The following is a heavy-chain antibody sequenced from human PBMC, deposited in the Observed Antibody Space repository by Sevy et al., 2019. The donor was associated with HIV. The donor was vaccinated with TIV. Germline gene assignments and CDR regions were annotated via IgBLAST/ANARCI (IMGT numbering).Heavy chain of an antibody. CDR3: TTDRGYCSSTSCYSLNYYYGMDV. CDR1: GFTFSNAW. V-gene: IGHV3-15*01. D-gene: IGHD2-2*01. Sequence: GGSLRLSCAASGFTFSNAWMSWVRQAPGKGLEWVGRIKSKTDGGTTDYAAPVKGRFTIPRDDSKNTLYLQMNSLKTEDTAVYYCTTDRGYCSSTSCYSLNYYYGMDVWGQGTTVTVSS. CDR2: IKSKTDGGTT. J-gene: IGHJ6*02.